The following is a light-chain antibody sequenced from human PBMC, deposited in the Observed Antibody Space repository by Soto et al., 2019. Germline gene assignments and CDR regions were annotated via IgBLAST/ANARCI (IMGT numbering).Light chain of an antibody. Sequence: AIQMTQSPSSLSASVGDRVTITCRASQGSRNDLGWYQQKPGKAPKLLIDASSSLQSGVPSRFSGSGSGTDFTLTISSLQPEDFATYYCPQDYNYPLTFGQGTKVEIK. CDR2: ASS. CDR1: QGSRND. V-gene: IGKV1-6*01. J-gene: IGKJ1*01. CDR3: PQDYNYPLT.